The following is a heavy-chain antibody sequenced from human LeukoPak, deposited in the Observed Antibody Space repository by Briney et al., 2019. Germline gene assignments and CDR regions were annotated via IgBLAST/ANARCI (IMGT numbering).Heavy chain of an antibody. CDR2: IKKDGSEK. CDR3: ASILWLYYYGRGGAFDI. CDR1: GFTFSDFR. Sequence: GGSLRLSCAASGFTFSDFRMSWVRQAPGKGLEWVANIKKDGSEKYYVDSVEGRFTISRDNAKNSLYLQMSSLRAEDTAVYYCASILWLYYYGRGGAFDIWGQGTMVTVSS. D-gene: IGHD3-10*02. V-gene: IGHV3-7*01. J-gene: IGHJ3*02.